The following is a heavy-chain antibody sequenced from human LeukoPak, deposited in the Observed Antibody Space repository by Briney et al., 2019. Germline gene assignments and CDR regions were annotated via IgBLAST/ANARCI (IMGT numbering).Heavy chain of an antibody. D-gene: IGHD5-18*01. J-gene: IGHJ3*02. CDR2: IYYSGST. V-gene: IGHV4-31*03. CDR1: GGSISSGGHY. CDR3: ARAAMVTSRAFDI. Sequence: PSQTLSLTCTVSGGSISSGGHYWSWIRQHPGKGLEWIGYIYYSGSTYYNPSLKSRVTISVDTSKNQFSLKLSSVTAADTAVYYCARAAMVTSRAFDIWGQGTMVTVSS.